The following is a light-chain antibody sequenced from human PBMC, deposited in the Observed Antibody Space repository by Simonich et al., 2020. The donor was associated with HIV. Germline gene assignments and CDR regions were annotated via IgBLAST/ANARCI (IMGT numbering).Light chain of an antibody. Sequence: DIVMTQSPDSLAVSLGERATINCKYSQIVLYSSTNKNYLAWYQQKPGQPPKLLIYWASTRESWVPYRFSGRGAGTDFTLTISSLQAEDVAVYYCQQYLGTPRTFGQGTKVEIK. CDR3: QQYLGTPRT. J-gene: IGKJ1*01. CDR2: WAS. CDR1: QIVLYSSTNKNY. V-gene: IGKV4-1*01.